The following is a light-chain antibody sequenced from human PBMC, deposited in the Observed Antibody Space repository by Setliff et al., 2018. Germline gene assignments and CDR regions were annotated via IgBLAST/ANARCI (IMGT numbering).Light chain of an antibody. Sequence: QSALTQPPSASGSPGQSVTISCTGTSSDVGTYKYVSWYQQLPGKAPKLIIFEVSNRPSGIPNRFSGSKSGNTASLSISGLQAEDEADYYCSSYTSLSTRVFGTGTKVTVL. CDR2: EVS. CDR1: SSDVGTYKY. V-gene: IGLV2-14*01. J-gene: IGLJ1*01. CDR3: SSYTSLSTRV.